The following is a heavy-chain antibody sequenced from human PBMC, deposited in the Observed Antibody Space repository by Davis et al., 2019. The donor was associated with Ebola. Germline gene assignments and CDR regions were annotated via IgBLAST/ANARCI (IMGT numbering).Heavy chain of an antibody. D-gene: IGHD1-14*01. CDR1: GYTFTSYA. CDR2: INAGNGNT. J-gene: IGHJ4*02. CDR3: TIGGTTGGFDY. Sequence: ASVKVSCKASGYTFTSYAMHWVRQAPGQRLEWMGWINAGNGNTKYSQEFQGRVTMIDDTSTDTAYMELSSLRSEDTAVYYCTIGGTTGGFDYWGQASLVTVSS. V-gene: IGHV1-3*03.